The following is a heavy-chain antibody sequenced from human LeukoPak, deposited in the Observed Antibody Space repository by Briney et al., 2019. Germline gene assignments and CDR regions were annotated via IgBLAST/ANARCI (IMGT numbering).Heavy chain of an antibody. J-gene: IGHJ3*02. CDR2: ISSSSSDK. V-gene: IGHV3-21*01. D-gene: IGHD4-17*01. CDR1: GFTFSRYR. CDR3: ARGLRSYNAFDI. Sequence: PGGSLTLSCAASGFTFSRYRMNWVRQAPGKGLEWVSSISSSSSDKHYAESVKGRLTLSRDNAKNSLYLQMNSLRAEDTAVYYGARGLRSYNAFDIWGQGTMVTVSS.